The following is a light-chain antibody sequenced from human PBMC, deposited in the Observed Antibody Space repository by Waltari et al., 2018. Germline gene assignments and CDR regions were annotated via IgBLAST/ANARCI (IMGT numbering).Light chain of an antibody. V-gene: IGKV3-15*01. Sequence: RATRSCRASQSVRSNLAWYQQKPGQTPRLLIYGASTRATGIPVRFSGSGSGTEFTLTISSLQSEDFAVYYCQHYNNWPPWTFGQGTKVEI. CDR3: QHYNNWPPWT. J-gene: IGKJ1*01. CDR2: GAS. CDR1: QSVRSN.